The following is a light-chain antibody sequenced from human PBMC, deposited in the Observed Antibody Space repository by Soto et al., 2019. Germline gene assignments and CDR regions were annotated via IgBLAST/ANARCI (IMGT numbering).Light chain of an antibody. J-gene: IGKJ5*01. CDR2: DAS. CDR3: QQRSNWPIT. V-gene: IGKV3-11*01. Sequence: EIGLTQSPATLSLAPGERATLSCRAIQSVSSYLACYQQKPGQAPRLLIYDASNRATGIPARFSGSGSGTDFTLTISSLEPEDFAVYYCQQRSNWPITLGQGTRLEIK. CDR1: QSVSSY.